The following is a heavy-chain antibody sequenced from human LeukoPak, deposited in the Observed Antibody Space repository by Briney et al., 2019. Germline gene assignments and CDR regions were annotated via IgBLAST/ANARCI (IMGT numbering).Heavy chain of an antibody. D-gene: IGHD6-13*01. J-gene: IGHJ4*02. CDR1: GYSISSGYY. V-gene: IGHV4-38-2*02. Sequence: PSETLSLTCTVSGYSISSGYYWGWIRQPPGKGLEWIGSIYYSGSTYYNPSLKSRVTISVDTSKNQFSLKLSSVTAADTAVYYCAHIAAAGYFDYWGQGTLVTVSS. CDR2: IYYSGST. CDR3: AHIAAAGYFDY.